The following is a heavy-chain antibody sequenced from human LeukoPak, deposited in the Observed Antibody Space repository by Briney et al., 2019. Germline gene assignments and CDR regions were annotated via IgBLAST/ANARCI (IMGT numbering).Heavy chain of an antibody. D-gene: IGHD3/OR15-3a*01. V-gene: IGHV3-23*01. Sequence: GGSLRLSCAPSRFTLTTYAIGWVRHAPGEGLECVSVISDRGDSTHYADSVKDRFSISRDSYKNTLYLQINSLRGEDAAVYYCARGRLGWTINNFDLWGQGTMVTVSS. J-gene: IGHJ3*01. CDR2: ISDRGDST. CDR3: ARGRLGWTINNFDL. CDR1: RFTLTTYA.